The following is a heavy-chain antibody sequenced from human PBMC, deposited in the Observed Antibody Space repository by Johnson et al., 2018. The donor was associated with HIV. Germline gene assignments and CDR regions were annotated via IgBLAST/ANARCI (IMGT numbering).Heavy chain of an antibody. D-gene: IGHD3-10*01. V-gene: IGHV3-30*03. CDR2: ISYYGSNK. Sequence: QEQLVESGGGVVQPGRSLRLSCAASGFTFSSYGMHWVRQAPGKGLEWVAVISYYGSNKYYADSVKGRFTISRDSSKDTLYVQMNSLRGEDTAVYYCARVQLLADDVFNIWGQGTLVTVSS. J-gene: IGHJ3*02. CDR1: GFTFSSYG. CDR3: ARVQLLADDVFNI.